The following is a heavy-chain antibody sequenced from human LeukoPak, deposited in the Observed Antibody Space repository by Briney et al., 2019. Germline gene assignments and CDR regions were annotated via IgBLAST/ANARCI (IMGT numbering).Heavy chain of an antibody. D-gene: IGHD3-22*01. CDR2: IIPIFGTA. J-gene: IGHJ6*03. V-gene: IGHV1-69*13. CDR3: ARAPVVIRTNYYYYYMDV. CDR1: GYTFTSYA. Sequence: ASVKVSCKASGYTFTSYAISWVRQAPGQGLEWMGGIIPIFGTANYAQKFQGRVTITADESTSTAYMELSSLRSEDTAVYHCARAPVVIRTNYYYYYMDVWGKGTTVTVSS.